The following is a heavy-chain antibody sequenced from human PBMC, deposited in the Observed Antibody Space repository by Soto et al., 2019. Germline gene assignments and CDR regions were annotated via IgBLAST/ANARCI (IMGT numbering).Heavy chain of an antibody. CDR2: ISVYSGDT. CDR3: ARARAEYSSSFSYYLAS. CDR1: GYTFATYG. D-gene: IGHD6-6*01. J-gene: IGHJ4*02. V-gene: IGHV1-18*01. Sequence: QVQLVQSGSEVKKPGASVRVSCKTSGYTFATYGITWVRQAPGQGLEWVAWISVYSGDTNYAQKVQGRVTLTRDTFTSTAYMELRSRRSDDTAVYYCARARAEYSSSFSYYLASWGQGTLVTVSS.